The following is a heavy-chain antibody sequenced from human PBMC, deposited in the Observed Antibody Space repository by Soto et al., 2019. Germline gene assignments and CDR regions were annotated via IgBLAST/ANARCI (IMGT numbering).Heavy chain of an antibody. J-gene: IGHJ4*02. CDR1: GFTFSSYG. D-gene: IGHD5-18*01. CDR3: ARDIQLWHIDY. CDR2: IWYDGSNK. V-gene: IGHV3-33*01. Sequence: QVQLVESGGGVVQPGRSLRLSCAASGFTFSSYGMHWVRQAPGKGLEWVAVIWYDGSNKYYADSVKGRFTISRDNSKNTLYLQMNSLRAEDTAVYYCARDIQLWHIDYWGQGTLVTVSS.